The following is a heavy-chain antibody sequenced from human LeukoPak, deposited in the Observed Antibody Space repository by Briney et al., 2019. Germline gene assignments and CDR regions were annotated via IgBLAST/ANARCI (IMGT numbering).Heavy chain of an antibody. CDR1: GGSIRSGSHY. D-gene: IGHD3-22*01. Sequence: PSETLSLTCTVSGGSIRSGSHYWVWIRQPPGKGLEWIGSIYYSGSTYYNSSLENRVTISIGTSKNRFSLRLRSLSAADTSVYYCAKRDDSGGNLVDLWGQGTLVTVSS. CDR3: AKRDDSGGNLVDL. V-gene: IGHV4-39*02. J-gene: IGHJ4*02. CDR2: IYYSGST.